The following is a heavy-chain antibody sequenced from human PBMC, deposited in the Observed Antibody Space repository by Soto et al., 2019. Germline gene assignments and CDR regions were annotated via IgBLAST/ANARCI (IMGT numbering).Heavy chain of an antibody. J-gene: IGHJ6*03. CDR2: IDYFGTT. CDR1: GDSVSSYY. V-gene: IGHV4-59*02. D-gene: IGHD4-17*01. Sequence: SETLSLTCTVSGDSVSSYYWSWIRLPPGKGLEWIGYIDYFGTTRYNPSLTRRVIISEDTSKNQLSLEVSSVTAADAGVYFCARVLTMTTVTADYYYMDVWGKGTTVTVSS. CDR3: ARVLTMTTVTADYYYMDV.